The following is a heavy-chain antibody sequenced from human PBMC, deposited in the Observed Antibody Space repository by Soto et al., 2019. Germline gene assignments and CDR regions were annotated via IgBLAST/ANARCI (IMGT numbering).Heavy chain of an antibody. D-gene: IGHD2-15*01. Sequence: QVQLVQSGAEVKKPGSSVKVSCKASGGAFSDYAFSWVRQAPGQGLEWLGGIMPIFRAPDYAQKFQGRVTITADEFPRTAYMEMNSLRSEDTALYYCASWLKGPDIGNSYYGMDVWGQGTTVTVS. CDR2: IMPIFRAP. CDR3: ASWLKGPDIGNSYYGMDV. J-gene: IGHJ6*02. CDR1: GGAFSDYA. V-gene: IGHV1-69*12.